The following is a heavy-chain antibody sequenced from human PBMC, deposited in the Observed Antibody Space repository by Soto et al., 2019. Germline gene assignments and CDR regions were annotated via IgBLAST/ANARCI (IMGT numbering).Heavy chain of an antibody. D-gene: IGHD6-13*01. J-gene: IGHJ4*02. CDR3: ARDLKVAAAGPHPY. CDR1: GYTFTSNS. CDR2: ISAYNGNT. V-gene: IGHV1-18*01. Sequence: GVSVKVCCKASGYTFTSNSSWWVRQAPGQGLEWMGWISAYNGNTNYAQKLQGRVTMTTDTSTSTAYMELRSLRSDDTAVYYCARDLKVAAAGPHPYRGQGTLVTVSS.